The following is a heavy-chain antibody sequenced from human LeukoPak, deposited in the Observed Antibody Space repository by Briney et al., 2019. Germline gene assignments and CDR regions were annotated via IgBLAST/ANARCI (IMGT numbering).Heavy chain of an antibody. CDR2: IIPILGIA. V-gene: IGHV1-69*04. CDR1: GGTFSSYA. CDR3: ARGLGTMVRGVPYYFDY. D-gene: IGHD3-10*01. Sequence: GASVKVSCKASGGTFSSYAISWVRQAPGQGLEWMGRIIPILGIANYAQKFQGRVTITADKSTSTAYMEPSSLRSEDTAVYYCARGLGTMVRGVPYYFDYWGQGTLVTVSS. J-gene: IGHJ4*02.